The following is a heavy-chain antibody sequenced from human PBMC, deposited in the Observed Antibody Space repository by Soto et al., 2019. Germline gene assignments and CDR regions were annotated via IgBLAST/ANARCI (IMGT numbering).Heavy chain of an antibody. CDR3: AMRYYDSSGYPV. J-gene: IGHJ3*01. CDR1: CGSISSGGYY. D-gene: IGHD3-22*01. Sequence: SETLSLTCTVSCGSISSGGYYWSWIRQHPGKGLEWIGYIYYSGSTYYNPSLKSRVTISVDTSKNQFSLKLSSVTAADTAVYYCAMRYYDSSGYPVWGQGTMVTVSS. CDR2: IYYSGST. V-gene: IGHV4-31*03.